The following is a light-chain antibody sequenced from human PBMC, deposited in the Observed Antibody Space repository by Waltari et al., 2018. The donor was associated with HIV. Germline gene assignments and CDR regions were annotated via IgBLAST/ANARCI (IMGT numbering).Light chain of an antibody. CDR1: RGISNS. J-gene: IGKJ1*01. CDR3: PWT. CDR2: AAS. Sequence: DIQMTQSPSSLSASVGDRVTITCRASRGISNSLAWYQQDPGKAPKLLLYAASRLESGVPSRFSGSGSGTDYTLTISSLQPEDFATYSVPWTFGQGTKVEIK. V-gene: IGKV1-NL1*01.